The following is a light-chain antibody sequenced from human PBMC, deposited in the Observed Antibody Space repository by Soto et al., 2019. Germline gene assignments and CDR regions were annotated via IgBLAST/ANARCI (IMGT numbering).Light chain of an antibody. CDR1: SSDIGGYNY. J-gene: IGLJ1*01. CDR3: CSNAGRPDV. CDR2: DVD. Sequence: SALTQPRSVSGSPGQSVAISCTGTSSDIGGYNYVSWYQQHPGKAPKVMIYDVDKRPSGVPDRFSGSKSGNTASLTISDLQTEDEADYYCCSNAGRPDVFGTGTKLTVL. V-gene: IGLV2-11*01.